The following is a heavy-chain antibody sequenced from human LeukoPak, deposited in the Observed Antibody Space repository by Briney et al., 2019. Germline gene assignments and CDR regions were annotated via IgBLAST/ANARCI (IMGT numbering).Heavy chain of an antibody. CDR3: AKEATP. D-gene: IGHD5-12*01. CDR2: ISWNSGSI. Sequence: PGGSLRLSCAASGFTFDDYAMHWVRQAPGKGLEWVSGISWNSGSIGYADSVKGRFTIPRDNAKNSLYLQMNSLRAEDTALYYCAKEATPWGQGTLVTVSS. J-gene: IGHJ5*02. V-gene: IGHV3-9*01. CDR1: GFTFDDYA.